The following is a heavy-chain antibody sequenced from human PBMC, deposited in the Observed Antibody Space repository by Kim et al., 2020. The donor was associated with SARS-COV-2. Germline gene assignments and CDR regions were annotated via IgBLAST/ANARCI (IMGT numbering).Heavy chain of an antibody. CDR3: ASQKS. Sequence: IYYRGSTYYNPSLKSRVTISVDTSKNQFSLKLSSVTAADTAVYYCASQKSWGQGTLVTVSS. V-gene: IGHV4-39*01. CDR2: IYYRGST. J-gene: IGHJ5*02.